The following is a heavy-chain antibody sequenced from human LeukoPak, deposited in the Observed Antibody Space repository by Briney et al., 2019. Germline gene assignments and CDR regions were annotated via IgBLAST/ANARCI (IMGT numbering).Heavy chain of an antibody. V-gene: IGHV4-34*01. Sequence: PSETLSLTCAVYGGSFSGYYWSWIRQPPGKGLEWIGEINHSGSTNYNPPLKSRVTISVDTSKNQFSLKLSSVTAADTAVYYCARHRSDMIVVVTTFDYWGQGTLVTVPS. CDR1: GGSFSGYY. J-gene: IGHJ4*02. CDR3: ARHRSDMIVVVTTFDY. CDR2: INHSGST. D-gene: IGHD3-22*01.